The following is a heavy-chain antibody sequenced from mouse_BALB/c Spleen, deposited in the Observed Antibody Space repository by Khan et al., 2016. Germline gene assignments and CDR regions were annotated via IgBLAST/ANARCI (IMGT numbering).Heavy chain of an antibody. CDR1: GYTFTSYW. CDR3: ARGGYVNYVLAY. J-gene: IGHJ3*01. CDR2: IYPGDGAT. V-gene: IGHV1-87*01. Sequence: QVQLQQSGAELARPGASVKLSCKASGYTFTSYWMQWVKQRPGQGLQWIWTIYPGDGATRYTQKFTGKATSTADKSSSPAYMQLSSLASEDSAVYYCARGGYVNYVLAYWSQGTLVTFAA. D-gene: IGHD2-1*01.